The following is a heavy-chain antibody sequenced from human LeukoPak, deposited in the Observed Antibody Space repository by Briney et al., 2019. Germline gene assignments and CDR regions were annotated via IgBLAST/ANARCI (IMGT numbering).Heavy chain of an antibody. J-gene: IGHJ4*02. V-gene: IGHV4-38-2*02. CDR2: IYYSGST. CDR3: ARREQQLVYSY. CDR1: GYSLSSAYY. Sequence: SETLSLTCTVSGYSLSSAYYWGWIRQPPGKGLEWIGSIYYSGSTYYNPSLKSRVTISVDTSKNQFSLKLSSVTAADTAVYYCARREQQLVYSYWGQGTLVTVSS. D-gene: IGHD6-13*01.